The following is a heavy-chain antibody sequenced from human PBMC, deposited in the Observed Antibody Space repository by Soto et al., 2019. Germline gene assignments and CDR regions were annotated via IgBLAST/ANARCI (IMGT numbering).Heavy chain of an antibody. Sequence: SETLSLTCTVSGGSISSYYWIWIRQPPGKGLEWIGYIYYSGSTNYNPSLKSRVTISVDTSKNQFSLKLSSVTAADTAVYYCARGGEIGYYYYGMDVWGQGTTVTVSS. J-gene: IGHJ6*02. D-gene: IGHD3-16*01. CDR1: GGSISSYY. CDR3: ARGGEIGYYYYGMDV. CDR2: IYYSGST. V-gene: IGHV4-59*01.